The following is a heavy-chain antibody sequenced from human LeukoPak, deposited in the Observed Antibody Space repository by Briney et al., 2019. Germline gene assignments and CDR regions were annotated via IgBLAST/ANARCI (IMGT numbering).Heavy chain of an antibody. CDR3: ARVVVPAAPENWYFDL. CDR1: GYVISRGYF. D-gene: IGHD2-2*01. CDR2: IYYSGST. Sequence: SETLSLTCNVSGYVISRGYFWGWIRQPPGKGLEWIGYIYYSGSTNYNPSLKSRVTISVDTSKNQFSLKLSSVTAADTAVYYCARVVVPAAPENWYFDLWGRGTLVTVSS. J-gene: IGHJ2*01. V-gene: IGHV4-61*08.